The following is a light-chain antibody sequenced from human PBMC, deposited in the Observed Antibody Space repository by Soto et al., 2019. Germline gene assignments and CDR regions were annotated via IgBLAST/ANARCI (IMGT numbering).Light chain of an antibody. CDR3: QQYAMSPWT. V-gene: IGKV3-20*01. CDR2: GAL. CDR1: QYVXNXL. Sequence: EIVLTQSPGTLSLSPGERATLSCRASQYVXNXLXXWYQQGPGPAPRLLVYGAYGALYRATCIPDKFSGSGSGTDXXLXISXXEPEDLAVYYCQQYAMSPWTFGQGTKVEIK. J-gene: IGKJ1*01.